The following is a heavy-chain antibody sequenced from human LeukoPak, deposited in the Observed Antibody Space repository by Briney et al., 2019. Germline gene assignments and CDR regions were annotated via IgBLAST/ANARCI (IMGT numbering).Heavy chain of an antibody. CDR2: ISSSSSYI. D-gene: IGHD3-22*01. Sequence: PGGSLRLSCAASGFTFSDYYMSWIRQAPGKGLEWVSSISSSSSYIYYADSVKGRFTISRDNSKNTLFLQMSSLRAEDTALYYCAKGSSGYFADLWGQGTLVTVSS. CDR1: GFTFSDYY. J-gene: IGHJ5*02. CDR3: AKGSSGYFADL. V-gene: IGHV3-11*05.